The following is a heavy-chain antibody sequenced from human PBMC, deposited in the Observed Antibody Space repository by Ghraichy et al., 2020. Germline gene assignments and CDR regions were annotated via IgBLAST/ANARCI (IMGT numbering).Heavy chain of an antibody. J-gene: IGHJ6*02. CDR3: ARGGVIPVYYYHMDV. Sequence: GGSLRLSCAASGFTFSSYVMHWVRQAPGKGLEWVAVISYDESIKYYADSVKGRFTISRDNSKNTLYLQMNSLRSDDTAVYYCARGGVIPVYYYHMDVWGQGTTVTVSS. CDR2: ISYDESIK. V-gene: IGHV3-30*04. D-gene: IGHD2-21*01. CDR1: GFTFSSYV.